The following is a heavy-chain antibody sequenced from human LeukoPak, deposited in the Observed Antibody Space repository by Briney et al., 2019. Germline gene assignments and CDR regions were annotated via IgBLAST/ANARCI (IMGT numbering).Heavy chain of an antibody. CDR1: GFTFSSYW. J-gene: IGHJ6*02. CDR2: ISYDGSNK. V-gene: IGHV3-30*03. CDR3: ARDFTMVRGVIDPSWYYYYGMDV. D-gene: IGHD3-10*01. Sequence: GGSLRLSCAASGFTFSSYWMSWVRQAPGKGLEWVAVISYDGSNKYYADSVKGRFTISRDNSKNTLYLQMNSLRAEDTAVYYCARDFTMVRGVIDPSWYYYYGMDVWGQGTTVTVSS.